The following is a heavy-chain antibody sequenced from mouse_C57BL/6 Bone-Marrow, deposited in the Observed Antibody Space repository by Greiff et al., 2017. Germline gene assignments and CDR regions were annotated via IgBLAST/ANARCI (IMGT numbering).Heavy chain of an antibody. D-gene: IGHD2-4*01. CDR3: AGDGDYDDYAMDY. CDR2: INPSSGYT. V-gene: IGHV1-7*01. J-gene: IGHJ4*01. CDR1: GYTFTSYW. Sequence: QVQLQQSGAELAKPGASVKLSCKASGYTFTSYWMHWVKQRPGQGLEWIGYINPSSGYTKYNQKFKDKATLTADKSSSQAYMPLRSLTYEDAAVDYCAGDGDYDDYAMDYWGQGTSVTASS.